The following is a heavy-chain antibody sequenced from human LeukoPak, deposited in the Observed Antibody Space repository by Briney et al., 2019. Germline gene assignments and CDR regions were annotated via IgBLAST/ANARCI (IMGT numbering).Heavy chain of an antibody. J-gene: IGHJ4*02. V-gene: IGHV3-30*04. CDR3: AKAVAGPLYFDY. CDR1: GFTFSSYA. Sequence: PGGSLRLSCAASGFTFSSYAMHWVRQAPGKGLEWVAVISYDGSNKYYADSVKGRFTISRDNSKNTLYLQMNSLRAEDTAVYYCAKAVAGPLYFDYWGQGTLVTVSS. D-gene: IGHD6-19*01. CDR2: ISYDGSNK.